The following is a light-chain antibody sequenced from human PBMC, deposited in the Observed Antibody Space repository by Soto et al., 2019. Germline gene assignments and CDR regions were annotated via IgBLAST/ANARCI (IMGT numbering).Light chain of an antibody. V-gene: IGKV1-27*01. J-gene: IGKJ3*01. CDR3: QKYNSAPF. CDR1: QGISNY. CDR2: AAS. Sequence: DIQMTQSPSSLSASVGDRVTITCRASQGISNYLAWYQQKPGKVPKLLIYAASTLQSGVPSRFIGSGSGTDFTLTISRLQPEDVATYYCQKYNSAPFFGPGTKVDIK.